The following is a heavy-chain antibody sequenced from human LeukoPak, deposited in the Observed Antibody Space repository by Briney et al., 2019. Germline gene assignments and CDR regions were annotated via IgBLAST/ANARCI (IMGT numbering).Heavy chain of an antibody. CDR3: AKLVVTTSSFDY. J-gene: IGHJ4*02. D-gene: IGHD4/OR15-4a*01. CDR2: IRSDGSDR. Sequence: QSGGSLRLSCATSGLSFSNYGMHWVRQAPGKGLEWMSFIRSDGSDRKYADSVKGRFTISRDYSRNTLYLQMSSLRVEDTAIYYCAKLVVTTSSFDYWGQGILVTVSS. V-gene: IGHV3-30*02. CDR1: GLSFSNYG.